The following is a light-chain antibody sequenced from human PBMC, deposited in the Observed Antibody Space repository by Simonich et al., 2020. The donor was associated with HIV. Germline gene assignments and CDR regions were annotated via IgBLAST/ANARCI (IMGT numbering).Light chain of an antibody. V-gene: IGLV2-14*02. CDR1: SSDVGSYNL. CDR2: EGS. Sequence: QSALTQPASVSGSPGQSITISCTGTSSDVGSYNLVSWYQQHPGKAPKLMIYEGSKRPSGVSNRCSGSKSGNTASLTISGLQAEDEADYYCSSPTADRGVFGGGTKLTVL. J-gene: IGLJ3*02. CDR3: SSPTADRGV.